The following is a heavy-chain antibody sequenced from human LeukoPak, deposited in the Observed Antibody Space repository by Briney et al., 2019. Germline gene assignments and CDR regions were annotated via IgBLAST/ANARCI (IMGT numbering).Heavy chain of an antibody. D-gene: IGHD2-2*01. J-gene: IGHJ4*02. CDR3: AKDRRACSSSSCYYRVDY. V-gene: IGHV3-23*01. CDR2: ISDSGGST. Sequence: GGSLRLSCAASEFTFSSYAMSWVRRAPGKGLEWVSAISDSGGSTYYADSVKGRFTISRDNSKNTVYLQMNSLRAEDTAVYYCAKDRRACSSSSCYYRVDYWGQGTLVTVSS. CDR1: EFTFSSYA.